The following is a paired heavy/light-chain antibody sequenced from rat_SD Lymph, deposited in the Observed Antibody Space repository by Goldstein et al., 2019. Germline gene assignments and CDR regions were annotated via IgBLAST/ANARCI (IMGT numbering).Light chain of an antibody. CDR3: LQDSEYPYT. Sequence: DIQMTQSPASLSASLGETVSIECLASEDIYNNLAWYQQKPGKSPQLLIYYASSLQDGVPSRFSGSGSGTQYSLKINSLESEDAATYFCLQDSEYPYTFGAGTKLELK. CDR2: YAS. CDR1: EDIYNN. J-gene: IGKJ2-3*01. V-gene: IGKV12S30*01.
Heavy chain of an antibody. CDR2: ISYDGSST. J-gene: IGHJ3*01. D-gene: IGHD1-6*01. CDR3: TRSGILRITRGWFAY. Sequence: EVQLVESGGGLVQPGRSMKLSCAASGFTFSNYGMAWVRQAPTKGLEWVATISYDGSSTYYRDSVKGRFTISRDNAKSTLYLQMNSLRSEDTATYYCTRSGILRITRGWFAYWGQGTLVTVSS. V-gene: IGHV5-29*01. CDR1: GFTFSNYG.